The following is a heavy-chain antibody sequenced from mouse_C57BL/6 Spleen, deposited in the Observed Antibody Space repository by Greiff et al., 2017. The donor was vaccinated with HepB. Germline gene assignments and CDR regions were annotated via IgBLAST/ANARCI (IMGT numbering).Heavy chain of an antibody. V-gene: IGHV14-1*01. J-gene: IGHJ1*03. Sequence: VHVKQSGAELVRPGASVKLSCTASGFNIKDYYMHWVKQRPEQGLEWIGRIDPEDGDTEYAPKFQGKATMTADTSSNTAYLQLSSLTSEDTAVYYCTTGSYGYFDVWGTGTTVTVSS. CDR2: IDPEDGDT. CDR3: TTGSYGYFDV. CDR1: GFNIKDYY. D-gene: IGHD1-1*01.